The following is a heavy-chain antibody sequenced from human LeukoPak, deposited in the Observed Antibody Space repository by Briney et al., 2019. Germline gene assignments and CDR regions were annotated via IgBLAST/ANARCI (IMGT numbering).Heavy chain of an antibody. V-gene: IGHV4-4*02. D-gene: IGHD2-8*01. J-gene: IGHJ4*02. CDR1: GGSITSTNW. CDR3: SRENGAFSPFGY. Sequence: SETLSLTCGVSGGSITSTNWWSWVRQPPGQGLEWIGEVSLSGLTNYNPSLSSRVIMALDTSKNHLSLHLTSVTAADTAVYYCSRENGAFSPFGYWGQGYLVSVLS. CDR2: VSLSGLT.